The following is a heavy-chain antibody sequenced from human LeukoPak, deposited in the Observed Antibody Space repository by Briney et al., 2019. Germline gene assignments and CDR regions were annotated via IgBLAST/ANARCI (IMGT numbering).Heavy chain of an antibody. CDR3: ARINRSGMDV. CDR1: EGTCSSYT. J-gene: IGHJ6*02. CDR2: IIPILGIA. V-gene: IGHV1-69*02. D-gene: IGHD2/OR15-2a*01. Sequence: SVKVSCKASEGTCSSYTISWVRPAPGQGLEWMGRIIPILGIANYAQKFQGRVTITADKSTSTAYMELSSLRSEDTAVYYCARINRSGMDVWGQGTTVTVSS.